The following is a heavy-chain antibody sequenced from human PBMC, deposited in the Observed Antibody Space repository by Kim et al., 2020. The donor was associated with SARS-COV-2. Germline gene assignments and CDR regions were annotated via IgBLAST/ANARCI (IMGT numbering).Heavy chain of an antibody. V-gene: IGHV3-21*01. D-gene: IGHD7-27*01. J-gene: IGHJ4*02. Sequence: AESGKGRFTISRNNAKNSLFLQMNGLRAEDTAVYYCAGDAELTGDVGVGYWGQGTLVTVSS. CDR3: AGDAELTGDVGVGY.